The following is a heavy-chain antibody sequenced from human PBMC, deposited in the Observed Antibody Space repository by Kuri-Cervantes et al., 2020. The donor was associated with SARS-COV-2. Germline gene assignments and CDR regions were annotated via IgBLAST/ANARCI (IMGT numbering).Heavy chain of an antibody. CDR3: ARESVVPAAIDY. V-gene: IGHV3-30*02. Sequence: GGSLRLSCAASGFTFSSYGMHWVRQAPGKGLEWAAFIRYDGSNKYYADSVKGRFTISRDNSKNTLYLQMNSLRAEDTAVYYCARESVVPAAIDYWGQGTLVTVSS. CDR1: GFTFSSYG. CDR2: IRYDGSNK. J-gene: IGHJ4*02. D-gene: IGHD2-2*02.